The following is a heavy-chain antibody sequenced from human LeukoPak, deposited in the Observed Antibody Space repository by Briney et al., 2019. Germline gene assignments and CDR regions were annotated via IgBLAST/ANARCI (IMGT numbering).Heavy chain of an antibody. CDR2: ISYDGSNK. D-gene: IGHD3-22*01. CDR1: GFTFSTYG. J-gene: IGHJ4*02. CDR3: AKSNSGYYPDY. V-gene: IGHV3-30*18. Sequence: GRSLRLSCAASGFTFSTYGMHWVRQAPGKGLEWVTVISYDGSNKYSADSVKGRFTISRDNSKNTLYLQMNSLRAEDTAVYYCAKSNSGYYPDYWGQGTLVTVSS.